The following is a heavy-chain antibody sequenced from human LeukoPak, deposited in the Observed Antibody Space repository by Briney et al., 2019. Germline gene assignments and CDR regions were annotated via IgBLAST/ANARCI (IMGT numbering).Heavy chain of an antibody. V-gene: IGHV3-21*06. D-gene: IGHD1-14*01. Sequence: GGSLRLSCAASGFNFTAFTINWVRQGPGKGLEWVSSISSSSFIYFADSLKGRFTISRDSAKNSVSLQINSLRAEDTAVYYCARDRNFVAFDIWGQGTMVTVSS. CDR2: ISSSSFI. CDR3: ARDRNFVAFDI. J-gene: IGHJ3*02. CDR1: GFNFTAFT.